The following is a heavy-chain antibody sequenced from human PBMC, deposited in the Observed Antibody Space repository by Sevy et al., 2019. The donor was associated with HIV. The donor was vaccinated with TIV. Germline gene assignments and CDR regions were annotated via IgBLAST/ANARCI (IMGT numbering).Heavy chain of an antibody. Sequence: GGSLRLSCAASGFTFSDYYMTWIRQAPGKGLEWVSYISSSGSTIYYADSVKGRFTISRDNAKNSLYLQMNSLRAEDTAVYYCAREDMATTRGPFHYWGQGTLVTVSS. D-gene: IGHD5-12*01. CDR1: GFTFSDYY. CDR3: AREDMATTRGPFHY. J-gene: IGHJ4*02. CDR2: ISSSGSTI. V-gene: IGHV3-11*01.